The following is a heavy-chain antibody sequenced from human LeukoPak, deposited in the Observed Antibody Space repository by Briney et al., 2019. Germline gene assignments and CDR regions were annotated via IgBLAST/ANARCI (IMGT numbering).Heavy chain of an antibody. V-gene: IGHV3-74*01. J-gene: IGHJ4*02. CDR2: IQTDGSNT. Sequence: GGSLRLSCAASGFTFISNDMHWVRQAPGKGLVWVSRIQTDGSNTDYADSVKGRFTISRDNAKSTLYLQMNSLRVEDTAVYYCAGETVPRGLGNWGQGTLVTVSS. D-gene: IGHD2-2*01. CDR3: AGETVPRGLGN. CDR1: GFTFISND.